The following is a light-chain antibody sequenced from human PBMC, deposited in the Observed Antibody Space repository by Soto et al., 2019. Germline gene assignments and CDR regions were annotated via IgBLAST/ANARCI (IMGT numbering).Light chain of an antibody. CDR1: SSNIGSNT. CDR2: STN. V-gene: IGLV1-44*01. CDR3: AAWDGSLNFVL. J-gene: IGLJ2*01. Sequence: QSVLTQPPSASGTPGQRVTISRSGSSSNIGSNTVNWYQQLPGSAPKLLMYSTNQRPSGVPDRFSGSKSGTSASLAISGLQSEDEADYYCAAWDGSLNFVLFGGGTKVTVL.